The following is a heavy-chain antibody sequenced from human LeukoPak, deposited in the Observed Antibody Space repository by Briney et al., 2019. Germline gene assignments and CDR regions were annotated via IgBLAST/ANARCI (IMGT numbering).Heavy chain of an antibody. CDR2: TSIDGGNT. CDR1: GFMFRAYG. D-gene: IGHD3-10*01. CDR3: AKDSSSGSSYYFHGMDV. J-gene: IGHJ6*02. V-gene: IGHV3-30*18. Sequence: PGGSLRLSCAASGFMFRAYGMHWVRQAPGKGLEWLAVTSIDGGNTYYAASVKGRFTISRDNSNNTLDLQMNSLRAEDTAVYYCAKDSSSGSSYYFHGMDVWGQGTTVIVSS.